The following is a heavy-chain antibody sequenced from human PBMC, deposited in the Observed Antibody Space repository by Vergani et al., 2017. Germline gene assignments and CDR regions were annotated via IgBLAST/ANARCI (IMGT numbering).Heavy chain of an antibody. D-gene: IGHD5-18*01. J-gene: IGHJ6*03. V-gene: IGHV4-34*01. CDR1: GGSFSGYY. CDR3: ARIRGYSYGYISRDYYYMDV. CDR2: INHSGST. Sequence: QVQLQQWGAGLLKPSETLSLTCAVYGGSFSGYYWSWIRQPPGKGLEWIGEINHSGSTNYNPSLKSRVTISVDTSKNQFSLKLSSVTAADTAVYYCARIRGYSYGYISRDYYYMDVWGKGP.